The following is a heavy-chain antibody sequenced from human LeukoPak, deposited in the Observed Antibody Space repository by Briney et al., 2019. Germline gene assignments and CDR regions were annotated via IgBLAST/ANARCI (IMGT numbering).Heavy chain of an antibody. J-gene: IGHJ4*02. CDR3: ARGGYGDPYYFDY. D-gene: IGHD4-17*01. CDR1: GFTLSSNY. V-gene: IGHV3-53*01. Sequence: PGGSLRLSCAASGFTLSSNYMSWVRQAPGKGVEWVSVIYSGGSTYYADSVKGRFTISRDNSKNTLYLQMNSLRAEDTAVYYCARGGYGDPYYFDYWGQGTLVTVSS. CDR2: IYSGGST.